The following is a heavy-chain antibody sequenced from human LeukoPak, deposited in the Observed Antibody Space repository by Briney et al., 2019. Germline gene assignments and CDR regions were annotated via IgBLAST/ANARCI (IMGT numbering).Heavy chain of an antibody. CDR3: ARDPQYDFWSGTSRGAFDI. CDR2: FYTSGCT. CDR1: GRLIRSYY. V-gene: IGHV4-4*07. D-gene: IGHD3-3*01. J-gene: IGHJ3*02. Sequence: SDPVTLLCSVCGRLIRSYYWSWMRQPAGKGLEWLGRFYTSGCTNYNPSLKSRVTMSVDTSKNQYSLKLSSVTAADTAVYYCARDPQYDFWSGTSRGAFDIWGQGTMVTVSS.